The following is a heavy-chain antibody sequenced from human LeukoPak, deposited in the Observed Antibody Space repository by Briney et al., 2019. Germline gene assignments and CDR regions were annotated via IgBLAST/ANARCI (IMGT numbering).Heavy chain of an antibody. CDR2: ISGSGGST. D-gene: IGHD3-22*01. CDR3: AKDLHYYDSSGYYYEGY. Sequence: GGSLRLSCAASGFTFSSYAMSWVRQASGKRLEWVSGISGSGGSTYYADSVEGRFTISRDNSKNTLYLQMNSLRAEDTAVYYCAKDLHYYDSSGYYYEGYWGQGTLVSVSS. V-gene: IGHV3-23*01. CDR1: GFTFSSYA. J-gene: IGHJ4*02.